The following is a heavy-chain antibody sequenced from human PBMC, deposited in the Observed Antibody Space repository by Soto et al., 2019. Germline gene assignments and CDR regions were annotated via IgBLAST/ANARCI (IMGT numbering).Heavy chain of an antibody. CDR2: IYPGDSDT. CDR3: ARVGYCSGGSCYPAWFDP. V-gene: IGHV5-51*01. D-gene: IGHD2-15*01. CDR1: GYSFTSYW. J-gene: IGHJ5*02. Sequence: GAALKISCKGSGYSFTSYWIVGVRQMPGKGLEWMGIIYPGDSDTRYSPSFQGQVTISADKSISSAYLQWSSLKASDTAMYYCARVGYCSGGSCYPAWFDPWGQGTLVTVSS.